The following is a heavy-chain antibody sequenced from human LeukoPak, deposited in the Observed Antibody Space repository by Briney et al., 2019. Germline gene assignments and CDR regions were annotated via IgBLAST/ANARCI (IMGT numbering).Heavy chain of an antibody. CDR2: INPSGGST. CDR3: ARGGLSKGGFDY. V-gene: IGHV1-46*03. Sequence: ASVKVFCKASGYIFTRYYMHWVRQAPGQGLEWMRIINPSGGSTSNAQKLQGRVTMTRDTSTRTVYMELRSLRSEHTAVYYCARGGLSKGGFDYWGQGTLVTVSS. J-gene: IGHJ4*02. D-gene: IGHD5/OR15-5a*01. CDR1: GYIFTRYY.